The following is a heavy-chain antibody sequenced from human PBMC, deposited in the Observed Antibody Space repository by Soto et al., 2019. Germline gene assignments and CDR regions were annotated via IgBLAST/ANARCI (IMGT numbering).Heavy chain of an antibody. CDR2: INQDGNEK. CDR3: ARGTPTPGIDS. J-gene: IGHJ4*02. Sequence: EVQLVESGGALVQPGGTLRLACEASGFSFRNYWMNWVRQAPGKGLEWVVNINQDGNEKYYVDSVKGRFTVSRDNAKSSLYLQMDSLRAEDTAGYYCARGTPTPGIDSWGQGTLVTVSS. CDR1: GFSFRNYW. D-gene: IGHD1-1*01. V-gene: IGHV3-7*03.